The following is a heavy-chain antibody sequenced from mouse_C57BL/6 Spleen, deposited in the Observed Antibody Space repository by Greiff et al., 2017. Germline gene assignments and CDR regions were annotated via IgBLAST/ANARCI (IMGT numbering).Heavy chain of an antibody. J-gene: IGHJ2*01. CDR1: GYTFTSYW. V-gene: IGHV1-52*01. CDR2: IDPSDSET. D-gene: IGHD5-1*01. CDR3: ARARSNYFDY. Sequence: QVQLQQPGAELVRPGSSVKLSCKASGYTFTSYWMHWVKQRPIQGLEWIGNIDPSDSETHYNQKFKDKATFTVDKSSSTAYMQLSSLTSEDSAVYYGARARSNYFDYWGQGTTLTVSS.